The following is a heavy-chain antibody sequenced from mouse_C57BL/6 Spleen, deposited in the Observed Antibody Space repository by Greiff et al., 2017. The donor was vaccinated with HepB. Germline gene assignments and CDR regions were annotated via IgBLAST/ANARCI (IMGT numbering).Heavy chain of an antibody. CDR1: GFTFSDYG. D-gene: IGHD3-2*02. CDR2: ISSGSSNI. V-gene: IGHV5-17*01. CDR3: AREDTAQATSDAMDD. Sequence: EVKLMESGGGLVKPGGSPKLSCAASGFTFSDYGMHWVRQAPEKGLEWVAYISSGSSNIYYADTVKGRFTISRDTAKHTLFLQMTSLRSEDTAMYYCAREDTAQATSDAMDDWGQGTSVPVSS. J-gene: IGHJ4*01.